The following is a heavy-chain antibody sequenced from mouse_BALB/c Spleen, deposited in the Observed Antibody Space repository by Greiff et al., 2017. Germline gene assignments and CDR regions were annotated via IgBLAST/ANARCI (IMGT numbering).Heavy chain of an antibody. V-gene: IGHV5-4*02. CDR1: GFTFSDYY. Sequence: EVKLMESGGGLVKPGGSLKLSCAASGFTFSDYYMYWVRQTPEKRLEWVATISDGGSYTYYPDSVKGRFPISRDNAKNNLYLQMSSLKSEDTAMYYCARHKNDYYGNFFAYWGQGTLVNVSA. CDR2: ISDGGSYT. J-gene: IGHJ3*01. D-gene: IGHD2-1*01. CDR3: ARHKNDYYGNFFAY.